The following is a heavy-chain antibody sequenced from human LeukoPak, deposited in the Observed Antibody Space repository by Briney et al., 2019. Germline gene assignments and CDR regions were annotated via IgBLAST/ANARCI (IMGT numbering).Heavy chain of an antibody. CDR3: ARTRGSSGWGDAFDI. CDR2: INPNSGGT. J-gene: IGHJ3*02. CDR1: GYTFTGYY. D-gene: IGHD6-13*01. V-gene: IGHV1-2*02. Sequence: ASVKVSCKASGYTFTGYYMHWVRQAPGQGLEWMGWINPNSGGTNYAQKFQGRVTMTRDTSISTAYMELSRLRSDDTAVYYCARTRGSSGWGDAFDIWGQGTMVTVSS.